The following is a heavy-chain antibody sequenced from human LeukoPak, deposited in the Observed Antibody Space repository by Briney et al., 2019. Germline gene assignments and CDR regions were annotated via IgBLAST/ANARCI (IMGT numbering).Heavy chain of an antibody. CDR1: GGSISSSSYF. CDR2: IYYSGST. V-gene: IGHV4-39*01. D-gene: IGHD6-19*01. CDR3: ARLDRLGYSSGWTFDY. J-gene: IGHJ4*02. Sequence: SETLSLTCTVSGGSISSSSYFWGWIRQPPGKGLEWIGSIYYSGSTFYNPSLKSRVTISVDTSKNQFSLKLSSVTAADTAVYHCARLDRLGYSSGWTFDYWGQGTLVTVSS.